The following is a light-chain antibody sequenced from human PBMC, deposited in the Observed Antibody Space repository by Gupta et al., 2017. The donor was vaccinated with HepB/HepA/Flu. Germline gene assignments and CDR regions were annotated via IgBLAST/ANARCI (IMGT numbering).Light chain of an antibody. Sequence: SYVLTQPPSVSGAPGKTAGITCGGNNIGSYSVHWYQQKPGQAPVLVVYDDNDRSSGIPERFSGSNSGNTATLTISRVEAGDEADYYCQVWDGSNDNVVFGGGTKLTVL. CDR1: NIGSYS. J-gene: IGLJ2*01. V-gene: IGLV3-21*03. CDR2: DDN. CDR3: QVWDGSNDNVV.